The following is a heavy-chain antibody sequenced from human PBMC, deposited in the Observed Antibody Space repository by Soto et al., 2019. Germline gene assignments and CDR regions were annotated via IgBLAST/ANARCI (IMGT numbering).Heavy chain of an antibody. J-gene: IGHJ5*02. Sequence: QVQLQESCPGLVKPSHTLSLTCSVSCFSITSGIYYWSWIRQHPGKCLEWIGYISYGGSTSYNPHLNSRVTISLDTSKHQFSLKLTSETAAAAAVYFCARVTLDRDGYNYWFDPWGQRTLVTVCS. CDR1: CFSITSGIYY. CDR3: ARVTLDRDGYNYWFDP. CDR2: ISYGGST. D-gene: IGHD5-12*01. V-gene: IGHV4-31*03.